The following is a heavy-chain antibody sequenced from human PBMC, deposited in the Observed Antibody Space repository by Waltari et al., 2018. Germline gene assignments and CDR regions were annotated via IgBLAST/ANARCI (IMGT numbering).Heavy chain of an antibody. Sequence: HLVQSGTEMKNPVSSVKVSCKVSGDTFSRYTISWVRQAPGQGLEWMGGMKTISETPKYSQKFQGRVTMNADESTRTVYLDLSSLRSEDTAVYYCVGGVCPLIFAVWSQGTTVIVS. V-gene: IGHV1-69*01. CDR1: GDTFSRYT. CDR2: MKTISETP. D-gene: IGHD2-21*02. J-gene: IGHJ6*02. CDR3: VGGVCPLIFAV.